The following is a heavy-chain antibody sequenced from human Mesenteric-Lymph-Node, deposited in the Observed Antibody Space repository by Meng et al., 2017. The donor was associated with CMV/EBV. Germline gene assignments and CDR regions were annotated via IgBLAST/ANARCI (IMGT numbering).Heavy chain of an antibody. Sequence: GESLKISCAASGFTFSSYAMHWVRQAPGKGLEWVAVISYDGSNKYYADSVKGRFTISRDNSKNTLYLQMNSLRAEDTAVYYCARENRYKLYYYDSSGSPDAFDIWGQGTMVTVSS. CDR1: GFTFSSYA. CDR2: ISYDGSNK. D-gene: IGHD3-22*01. CDR3: ARENRYKLYYYDSSGSPDAFDI. V-gene: IGHV3-30*14. J-gene: IGHJ3*02.